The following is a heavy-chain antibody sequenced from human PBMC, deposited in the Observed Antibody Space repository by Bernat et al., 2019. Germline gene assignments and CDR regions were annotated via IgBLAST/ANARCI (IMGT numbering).Heavy chain of an antibody. D-gene: IGHD2-2*01. CDR1: GGTFSSYA. Sequence: QVQLVQSGAEVKKPGSSVKVSCKASGGTFSSYAISWVRQAPGQGLEWMGRIIPILGIANYAQKFQGRVRITADKSTSTAYMELSSLRSEDTAVYYCARERYCSSTSCYRYYYYGMDVWGQGTTVTVSS. J-gene: IGHJ6*02. CDR2: IIPILGIA. V-gene: IGHV1-69*04. CDR3: ARERYCSSTSCYRYYYYGMDV.